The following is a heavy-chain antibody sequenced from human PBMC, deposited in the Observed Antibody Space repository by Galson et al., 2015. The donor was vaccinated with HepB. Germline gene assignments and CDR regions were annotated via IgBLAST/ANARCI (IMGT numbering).Heavy chain of an antibody. CDR2: FDPEDGET. D-gene: IGHD6-19*01. V-gene: IGHV1-24*01. J-gene: IGHJ2*01. CDR1: GYTLTELS. Sequence: SVKVSCKVSGYTLTELSMHWVRRAPGKGLEWMGGFDPEDGETIYAQKFQGRVTMTEDTSTDTAYMELSSLRSEDTAVYYCATRVQQWLTYWYFDLWGRGTLVTVSS. CDR3: ATRVQQWLTYWYFDL.